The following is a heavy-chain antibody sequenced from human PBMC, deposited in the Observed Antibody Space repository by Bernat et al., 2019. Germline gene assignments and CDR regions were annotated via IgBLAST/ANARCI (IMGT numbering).Heavy chain of an antibody. CDR3: ARDRDGILLWFREGSDAFDI. D-gene: IGHD3-10*01. Sequence: QVQLVESGGGVVQPGRSLRLSCAASGFTFSSYGMHWVRQAPGKGLEWVAVIWYDGSNKYYADSVKGRFTISRDNSKNTLYLQMNSLRAEDTAVYCCARDRDGILLWFREGSDAFDIWGQGTMVTISS. J-gene: IGHJ3*02. CDR1: GFTFSSYG. V-gene: IGHV3-33*01. CDR2: IWYDGSNK.